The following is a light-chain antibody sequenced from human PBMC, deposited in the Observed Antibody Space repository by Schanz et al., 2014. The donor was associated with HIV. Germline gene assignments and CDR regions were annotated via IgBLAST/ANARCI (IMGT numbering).Light chain of an antibody. V-gene: IGKV1-17*01. CDR3: QKYGSAPLT. J-gene: IGKJ4*01. CDR1: QDIRND. Sequence: DIQMTQSPSSLSASVGDRVTITCRSSQDIRNDLGWYQQKPGKAPKRLIYAASSLQSGVPSRFVGGGSGTDFTLTISSLQSEDVATYFCQKYGSAPLTFGGGTKVEI. CDR2: AAS.